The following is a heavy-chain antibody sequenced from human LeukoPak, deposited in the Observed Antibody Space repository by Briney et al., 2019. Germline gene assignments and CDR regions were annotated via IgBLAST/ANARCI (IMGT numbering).Heavy chain of an antibody. CDR1: GYTFIDYY. D-gene: IGHD6-6*01. Sequence: ASVKVSCKASGYTFIDYYLHWVRKAPGQGLEWVGWINPRVGKTDYAQRFQGRVTMTRDTSINTVYMEFSSLRSDDTAVYYCARDSIAEPHCYDHWGQGTLVTVSS. CDR3: ARDSIAEPHCYDH. J-gene: IGHJ4*02. V-gene: IGHV1-2*02. CDR2: INPRVGKT.